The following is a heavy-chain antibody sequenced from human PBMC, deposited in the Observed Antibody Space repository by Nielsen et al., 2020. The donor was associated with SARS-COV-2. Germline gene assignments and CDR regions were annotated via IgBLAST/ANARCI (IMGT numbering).Heavy chain of an antibody. V-gene: IGHV3-33*01. Sequence: GESLKISCAASGFTLSRYGMHWVRQAPGKGLEWVAVTWYDGTNKYYGDSVKGRFTISRDNSKNTLYLQMNSLRSEDTAVYYCAREEPYDFWSGRGSRSAFDIWGQGTMVTVSS. CDR1: GFTLSRYG. J-gene: IGHJ3*02. CDR2: TWYDGTNK. D-gene: IGHD3-3*01. CDR3: AREEPYDFWSGRGSRSAFDI.